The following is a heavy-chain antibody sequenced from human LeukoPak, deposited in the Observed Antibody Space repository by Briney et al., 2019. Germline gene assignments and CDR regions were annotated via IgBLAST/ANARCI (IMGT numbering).Heavy chain of an antibody. V-gene: IGHV4-39*01. D-gene: IGHD6-13*01. CDR2: IYYSGST. CDR3: ARRSSSSWVRGDV. CDR1: GGSISSSSYY. J-gene: IGHJ6*04. Sequence: PSETLSLTCTVSGGSISSSSYYWGWIRQPPGKGLEWIGSIYYSGSTYYNPSLKSRVTISVDTSKNQFSLKLSSVTAADTAVYYCARRSSSSWVRGDVWGKGTTVTVSS.